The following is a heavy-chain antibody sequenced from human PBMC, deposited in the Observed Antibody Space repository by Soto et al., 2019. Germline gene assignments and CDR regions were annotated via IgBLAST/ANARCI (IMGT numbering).Heavy chain of an antibody. CDR3: ARDGRDDNGAEQSYYYYYGMDV. D-gene: IGHD4-17*01. Sequence: PGGSLRLSCAASEFTFSDYYMSWIRQAPGKGLEWVSYISGSGSTIYYADSVKGRFTISRDNAKKSLYLQMNSLRAEDTAVYYCARDGRDDNGAEQSYYYYYGMDVWGQGTTVTVSS. V-gene: IGHV3-11*01. J-gene: IGHJ6*02. CDR1: EFTFSDYY. CDR2: ISGSGSTI.